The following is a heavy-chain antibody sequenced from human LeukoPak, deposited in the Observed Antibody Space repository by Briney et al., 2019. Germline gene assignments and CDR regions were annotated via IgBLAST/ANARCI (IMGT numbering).Heavy chain of an antibody. V-gene: IGHV3-11*01. J-gene: IGHJ6*02. D-gene: IGHD6-19*01. CDR1: GFAFSDYY. CDR2: ISSSGSTI. CDR3: AREMGYSRGRSSGMDV. Sequence: PGGSLRLSCAASGFAFSDYYMSWIRQAPGKGLEWVSYISSSGSTIYYADSVKGRFTISRDNAKNSLYLQMNSLRAEDTAVYYCAREMGYSRGRSSGMDVWGQGTTVTVSS.